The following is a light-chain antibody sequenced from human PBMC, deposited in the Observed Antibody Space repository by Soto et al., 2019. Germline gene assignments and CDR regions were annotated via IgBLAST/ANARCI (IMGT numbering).Light chain of an antibody. CDR2: DIS. Sequence: EVVMTQSPATLSVSPGERATLSCRASQTVSRNLAWYQQRPGQAPRLLIYDISNRATGVKARFSGSGSETEFTLTIRSLQSEDFAVYFCQQYNNWPSFGQGTRLEIK. CDR3: QQYNNWPS. J-gene: IGKJ5*01. V-gene: IGKV3-15*01. CDR1: QTVSRN.